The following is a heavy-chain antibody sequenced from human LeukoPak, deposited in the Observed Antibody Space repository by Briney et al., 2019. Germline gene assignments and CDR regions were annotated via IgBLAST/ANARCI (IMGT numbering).Heavy chain of an antibody. V-gene: IGHV1-24*01. CDR1: GYTLTELS. D-gene: IGHD6-6*01. CDR3: ATDPNPYSSTSGYFDF. J-gene: IGHJ4*02. Sequence: ASVKVSCKVSGYTLTELSMHWVRQAPGKGREWMGGFDPEYGETIYAQKFQGRVTMNEDTSTDTAYIELSSLRSEDTAVYYCATDPNPYSSTSGYFDFWGQGTLVTVSS. CDR2: FDPEYGET.